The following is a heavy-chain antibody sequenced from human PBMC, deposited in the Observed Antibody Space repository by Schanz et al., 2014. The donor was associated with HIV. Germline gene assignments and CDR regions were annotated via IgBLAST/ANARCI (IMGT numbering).Heavy chain of an antibody. CDR2: VSASGST. CDR3: AKSGQLVTKEYWFDS. J-gene: IGHJ5*01. V-gene: IGHV4-4*07. CDR1: SGSVTTYY. D-gene: IGHD6-6*01. Sequence: QVLLQESGPRLMKPSETVSLTCTVSSGSVTTYYWNWIRQSAGKGLEWIGRVSASGSTDYNPSLKSRVTVSLDTSNTLFFLKLKSVTAADTAVYYCAKSGQLVTKEYWFDSWGQGTLVIVSS.